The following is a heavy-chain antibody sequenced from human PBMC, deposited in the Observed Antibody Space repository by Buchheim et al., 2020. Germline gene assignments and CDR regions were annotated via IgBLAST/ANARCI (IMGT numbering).Heavy chain of an antibody. D-gene: IGHD1-26*01. Sequence: QVQLVQSGAEVKKPGASVKVSCKASGYTFTSYHIHWVRQAPGKGLEWMGIFNPTGGSTSYAQKFQGRVTVTRERSTSTVYMELSSLRSEDTAVYYCARRTVGANGYFDLWGRGTL. J-gene: IGHJ2*01. CDR3: ARRTVGANGYFDL. CDR1: GYTFTSYH. V-gene: IGHV1-46*01. CDR2: FNPTGGST.